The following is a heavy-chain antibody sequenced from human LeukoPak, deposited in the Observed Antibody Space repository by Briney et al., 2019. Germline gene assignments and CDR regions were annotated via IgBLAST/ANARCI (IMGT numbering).Heavy chain of an antibody. D-gene: IGHD2-15*01. CDR2: IIPISGTT. CDR1: GGTFSSYA. Sequence: SVKVSCKASGGTFSSYAITWVRQAPGQGLEWMGKIIPISGTTNYAQKFQGRVTFTADESTSTAYMELSSLRYEDTALYYCARKLRLAGNWFDHWGQGILVTVSS. CDR3: ARKLRLAGNWFDH. V-gene: IGHV1-69*13. J-gene: IGHJ5*02.